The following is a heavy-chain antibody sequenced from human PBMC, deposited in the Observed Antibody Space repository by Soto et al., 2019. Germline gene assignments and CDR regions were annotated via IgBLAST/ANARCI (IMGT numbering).Heavy chain of an antibody. V-gene: IGHV3-30-3*01. Sequence: QVQLVESGGGVVQPGRSLRLSCTASGFTYTTHAMHWVRQAPGKGLEWVAIISLDGTIKYYADSVKGRFTISRDTSKNTLYLQMNSLAPEDTAVYYCARDGRWNLDFWGQGTLVTVSS. CDR1: GFTYTTHA. D-gene: IGHD1-1*01. CDR2: ISLDGTIK. CDR3: ARDGRWNLDF. J-gene: IGHJ4*02.